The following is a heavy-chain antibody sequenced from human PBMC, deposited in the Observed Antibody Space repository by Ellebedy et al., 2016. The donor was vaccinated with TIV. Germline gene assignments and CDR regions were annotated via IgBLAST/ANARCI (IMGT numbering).Heavy chain of an antibody. J-gene: IGHJ4*02. CDR3: ARATRGDHGEPIHYFDY. Sequence: GGSLRLSXAASGFTFSSYSMNWVRQAPGKGLEWVSYISSSSTTIYYTDSVKGRFTISRDNAKNSLFLQMNSLRAEDTAVYYCARATRGDHGEPIHYFDYWGQGTLVTVSS. CDR1: GFTFSSYS. V-gene: IGHV3-48*01. D-gene: IGHD1-14*01. CDR2: ISSSSTTI.